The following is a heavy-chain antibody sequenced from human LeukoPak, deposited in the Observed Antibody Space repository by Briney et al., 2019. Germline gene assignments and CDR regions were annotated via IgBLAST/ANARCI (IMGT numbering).Heavy chain of an antibody. CDR3: ARGYDSSGYPTLG. CDR2: IIPILGIA. D-gene: IGHD3-22*01. Sequence: GASVKVSCKASGGTFSSYAISWVRQAPGRGLEWMGRIIPILGIANYAQKFQGRVTITADKSTSTAYMELSSLRSEDTAVYYCARGYDSSGYPTLGWGQGTLVTVSS. V-gene: IGHV1-69*04. J-gene: IGHJ4*02. CDR1: GGTFSSYA.